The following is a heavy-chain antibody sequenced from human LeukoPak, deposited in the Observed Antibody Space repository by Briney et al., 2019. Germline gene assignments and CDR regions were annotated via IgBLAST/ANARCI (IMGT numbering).Heavy chain of an antibody. CDR1: GDSISSHY. CDR3: ARRVEECSSTTCYAYFDP. CDR2: FYYSGNT. D-gene: IGHD2-2*01. J-gene: IGHJ5*02. V-gene: IGHV4-59*08. Sequence: SETLSLTCTVSGDSISSHYWTWIRLSPGKGLEWIAYFYYSGNTRYNPSLRSRITMSADTSKNHLSLKLSSVTAADTAVYYCARRVEECSSTTCYAYFDPWGQGAQVTVSS.